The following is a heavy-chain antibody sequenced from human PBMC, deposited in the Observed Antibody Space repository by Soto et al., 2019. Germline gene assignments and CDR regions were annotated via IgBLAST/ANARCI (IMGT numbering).Heavy chain of an antibody. CDR2: MNPNSGNT. V-gene: IGHV1-8*01. CDR3: ARGPIGPQRWIVVVPAAIGDAWFDP. D-gene: IGHD2-2*01. J-gene: IGHJ5*02. CDR1: GYTFTSYD. Sequence: ASVKVSCKASGYTFTSYDINRVRQATGQGLEWMGWMNPNSGNTGYAQKFQGRVTMTRNTSISTAYMELSSLRSEDTAVYYCARGPIGPQRWIVVVPAAIGDAWFDPWGQGTLVTVSS.